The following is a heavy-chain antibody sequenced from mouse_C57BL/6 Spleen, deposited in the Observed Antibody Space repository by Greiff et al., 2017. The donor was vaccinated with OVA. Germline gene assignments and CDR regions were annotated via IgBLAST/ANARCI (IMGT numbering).Heavy chain of an antibody. Sequence: QVQLQQSGAELVRPGASVTLSCKASGYTFTDYEMHWVKQTPVHGLEWIGAIDPDTGGTAYNQKFKGKALLTADKSSSTAYMDLRSLASEDSTVYYSLTLWYFDVWGTGTMVTVSS. CDR2: IDPDTGGT. J-gene: IGHJ1*03. CDR3: LTLWYFDV. V-gene: IGHV1-15*01. CDR1: GYTFTDYE.